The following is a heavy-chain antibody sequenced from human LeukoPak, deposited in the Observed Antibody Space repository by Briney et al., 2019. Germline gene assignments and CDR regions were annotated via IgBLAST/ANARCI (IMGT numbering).Heavy chain of an antibody. CDR2: IHYGGNT. CDR3: ARRSDLWSGFRSDYYYMDV. CDR1: GASMNKYY. V-gene: IGHV4-59*08. D-gene: IGHD3-3*01. Sequence: SETLSLTCTVSGASMNKYYWSWIRQPPGKGLEWIGYIHYGGNTNYSPSLKSRLTISVDRSNNQFSLSLTSVTAADTAVYYCARRSDLWSGFRSDYYYMDVWGNGTTVIVPS. J-gene: IGHJ6*03.